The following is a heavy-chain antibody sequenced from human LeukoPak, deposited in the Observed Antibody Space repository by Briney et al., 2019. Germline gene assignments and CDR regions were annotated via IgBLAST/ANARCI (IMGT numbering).Heavy chain of an antibody. V-gene: IGHV3-30*02. J-gene: IGHJ4*02. D-gene: IGHD4-17*01. CDR1: GFTFSSYG. CDR3: ARDPGYGDHYFDY. Sequence: GGSLRLSCAASGFTFSSYGMYWVRQAPGKGLEWVAFIRYDGSNKYYADSVKGRFTISRDNSKNSLYLQMNSLRAEDTAVYYCARDPGYGDHYFDYWGQGTLVTVSS. CDR2: IRYDGSNK.